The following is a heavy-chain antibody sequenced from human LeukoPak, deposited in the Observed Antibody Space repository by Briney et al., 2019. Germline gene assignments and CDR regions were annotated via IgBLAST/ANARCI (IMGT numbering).Heavy chain of an antibody. Sequence: KAGGSLRLSCAASGYTFSDYYMSWIRQAPGKGLEWVSYISSSGSTIYYADSVKGRFTISRDNAKNSLYLQMNSLRAEDTAVYYCARVELGISLYYMDVWGKGTTVTVSS. D-gene: IGHD7-27*01. V-gene: IGHV3-11*04. J-gene: IGHJ6*03. CDR2: ISSSGSTI. CDR1: GYTFSDYY. CDR3: ARVELGISLYYMDV.